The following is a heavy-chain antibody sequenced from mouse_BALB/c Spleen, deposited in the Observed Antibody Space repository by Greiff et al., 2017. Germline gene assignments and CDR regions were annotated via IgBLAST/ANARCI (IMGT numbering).Heavy chain of an antibody. CDR3: ARGLRLPYFDY. CDR2: INPYNDGT. Sequence: EVKLVESGPELVKPGASVKMSCKASGYTFTSYVMHWVKQKPGQGLEWIGYINPYNDGTKYNEKFKGKATLTSDKSSSTAYMELSSLTSEDSAVYYCARGLRLPYFDYWGQGTTLTVSS. D-gene: IGHD1-2*01. CDR1: GYTFTSYV. V-gene: IGHV1-14*01. J-gene: IGHJ2*01.